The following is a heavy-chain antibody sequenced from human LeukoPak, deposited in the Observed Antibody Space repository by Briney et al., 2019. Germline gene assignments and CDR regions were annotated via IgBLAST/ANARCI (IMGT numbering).Heavy chain of an antibody. CDR3: ARARIAAAADDYYYYGMDV. J-gene: IGHJ6*02. CDR2: IYYSGST. Sequence: SETLSLTCTVSGGSISSYYWSWIRQPPGKGLEWIGYIYYSGSTNYNPSLKSRVTISVDTSKNQFSLKLSSVTAADTAVYYCARARIAAAADDYYYYGMDVWGQGTTVTVSS. D-gene: IGHD6-13*01. CDR1: GGSISSYY. V-gene: IGHV4-59*01.